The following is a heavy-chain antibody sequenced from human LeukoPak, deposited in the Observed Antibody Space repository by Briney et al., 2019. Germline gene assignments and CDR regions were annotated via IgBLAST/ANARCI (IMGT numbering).Heavy chain of an antibody. D-gene: IGHD2-2*03. J-gene: IGHJ4*02. Sequence: ESLKISWKGSGYSFSTYWDAWVRQKPGKGLEWMGIIYPDESNIRYSPSFQGQVTISADKSISTAYLQWSSLKASDTAMYYCARPPSRGYSSSFEYWGQGTLVTVSS. CDR1: GYSFSTYW. CDR2: IYPDESNI. V-gene: IGHV5-51*01. CDR3: ARPPSRGYSSSFEY.